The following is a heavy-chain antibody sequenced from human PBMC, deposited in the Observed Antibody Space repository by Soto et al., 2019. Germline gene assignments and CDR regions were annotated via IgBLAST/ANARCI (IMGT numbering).Heavy chain of an antibody. J-gene: IGHJ4*02. CDR1: GFTLSNYA. CDR2: ISYDGSKK. D-gene: IGHD5-18*01. V-gene: IGHV3-30-3*01. CDR3: XXXPGYTMDY. Sequence: QVQLVESEGGVVQPGRSLRLSCAASGFTLSNYAMHWVRQAPGKGLEWVATISYDGSKKNYADSVKGRFTISRDNSKXXXXXXXXXXXXXXXAXXXXXXXPGYTMDYWGQGTLVTVSS.